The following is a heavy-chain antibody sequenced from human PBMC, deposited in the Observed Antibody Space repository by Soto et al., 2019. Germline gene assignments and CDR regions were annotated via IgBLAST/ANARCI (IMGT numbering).Heavy chain of an antibody. Sequence: EVQLLESGGGLVQPGGSLRLSCAASGFTFSSYAMNWVRQAPGKGLEWVSVISGSDDSTYYADSVKGRFTISRDNSKNTLYLQMNSLSAEDTAVYYCARRSSGWYFDFWGQGTLVTVSS. CDR3: ARRSSGWYFDF. D-gene: IGHD6-19*01. V-gene: IGHV3-23*01. CDR2: ISGSDDST. J-gene: IGHJ4*02. CDR1: GFTFSSYA.